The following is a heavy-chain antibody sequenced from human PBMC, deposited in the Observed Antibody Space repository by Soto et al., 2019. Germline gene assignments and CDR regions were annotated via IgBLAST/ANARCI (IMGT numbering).Heavy chain of an antibody. V-gene: IGHV1-18*01. CDR2: ISAYNGNT. D-gene: IGHD6-19*01. J-gene: IGHJ6*02. Sequence: ASVKVSCKASGYAFTSYGISWVRQAPGQGLEWMGWISAYNGNTNYAQKLQGRVTMTTDTSTSTAYMELRSLRSDDTAVYYCARDSSIAVAGPTGNYYYYYGMDVWGQGTTVTVSS. CDR3: ARDSSIAVAGPTGNYYYYYGMDV. CDR1: GYAFTSYG.